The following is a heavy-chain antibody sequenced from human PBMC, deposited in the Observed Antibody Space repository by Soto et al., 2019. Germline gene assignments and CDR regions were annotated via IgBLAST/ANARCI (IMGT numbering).Heavy chain of an antibody. D-gene: IGHD3-10*01. CDR2: INAGNGHT. Sequence: ASVKVSCKASGYTFISYLIHWIRQAPGQRPEWMGWINAGNGHTKYSQKLQGRVTITRDTSASTAYMELSSLRSEDTAVYYCARGNSARGSGSDFDYWGQGTLVTVSS. CDR3: ARGNSARGSGSDFDY. J-gene: IGHJ4*02. CDR1: GYTFISYL. V-gene: IGHV1-3*01.